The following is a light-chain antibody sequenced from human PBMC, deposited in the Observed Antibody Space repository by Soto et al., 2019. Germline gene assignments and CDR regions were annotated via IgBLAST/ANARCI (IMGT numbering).Light chain of an antibody. J-gene: IGKJ2*01. CDR1: QGISSY. Sequence: AIRMTQSPSSLSASTGDRITITCRASQGISSYLAWFQQKPGAAPKLLIYAAATLQSGVPSRFSGSGYGTDFTLTISCLQSEDFANYYCQQYDTYFRYTFGQGTKLDIK. CDR2: AAA. V-gene: IGKV1-8*01. CDR3: QQYDTYFRYT.